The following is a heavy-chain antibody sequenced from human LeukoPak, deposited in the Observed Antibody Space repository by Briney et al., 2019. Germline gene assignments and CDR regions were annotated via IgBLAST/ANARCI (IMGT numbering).Heavy chain of an antibody. CDR2: ISGGTT. D-gene: IGHD6-19*01. CDR3: SRGSGWLSVY. V-gene: IGHV3-49*03. CDR1: GFTFGDYL. Sequence: GGSLRLSCTASGFTFGDYLMSWFRQAPGKGLEWIGFISGGTTEYAASVKGRFTISRDDSTSIAYLQMNSLTTEDTAVYYCSRGSGWLSVYWGQVTLVTVSS. J-gene: IGHJ4*02.